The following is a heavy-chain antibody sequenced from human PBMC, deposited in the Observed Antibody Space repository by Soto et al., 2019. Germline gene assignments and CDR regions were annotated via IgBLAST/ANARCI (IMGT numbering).Heavy chain of an antibody. CDR3: ARDDVRGSSGWYDY. V-gene: IGHV4-39*02. CDR1: GGSISSSSYY. Sequence: PSETLSLTCTVSGGSISSSSYYWGWIRQPPGKGLEWIGSIYYSGSTYYNPSLKSRVTISVDTSKNQFSLKLSSVTAADTAVYYCARDDVRGSSGWYDYWGQGTLVTVSS. D-gene: IGHD6-19*01. J-gene: IGHJ4*02. CDR2: IYYSGST.